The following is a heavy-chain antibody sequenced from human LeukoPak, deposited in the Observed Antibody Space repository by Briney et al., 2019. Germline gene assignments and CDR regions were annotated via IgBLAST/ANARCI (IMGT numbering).Heavy chain of an antibody. CDR3: ARGVGVAGTLHYYYYMDV. CDR2: IFYSGST. J-gene: IGHJ6*03. D-gene: IGHD6-19*01. Sequence: TSETLSLTCTVSGGSISSSSYYWGWIRQPPGKGLEWIGSIFYSGSTYYNPSLKSRVTISVDTSKNQFSLKLSSVTAADTAVYYCARGVGVAGTLHYYYYMDVWGKGTTVTISS. CDR1: GGSISSSSYY. V-gene: IGHV4-39*07.